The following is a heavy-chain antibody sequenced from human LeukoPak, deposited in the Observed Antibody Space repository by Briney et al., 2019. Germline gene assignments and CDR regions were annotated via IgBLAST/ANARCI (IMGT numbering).Heavy chain of an antibody. V-gene: IGHV5-51*01. Sequence: GEYLKISSQASGFSFTSYWIGWLRHMPGRGLEGMGIIYPSDSDTRYSPSFKGQVTISADTSVDPASLHLGSLKASDTAMYSCAIAGDSSTSCYRCFGYWGQGALVTVCS. J-gene: IGHJ4*02. CDR2: IYPSDSDT. D-gene: IGHD2-2*02. CDR1: GFSFTSYW. CDR3: AIAGDSSTSCYRCFGY.